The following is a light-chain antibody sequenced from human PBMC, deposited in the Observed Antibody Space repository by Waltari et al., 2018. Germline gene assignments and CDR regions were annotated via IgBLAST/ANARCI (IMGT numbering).Light chain of an antibody. CDR3: SSYTSSNTVSVI. V-gene: IGLV2-14*01. J-gene: IGLJ2*01. Sequence: QSALTQPASVSGSPGQSITISCTGTAHDIGDYDFVSWYKQPPGTAPKLIISEVYNRPSGVSIRFSGSKSGNTASLTISGLQAEDQADYYCSSYTSSNTVSVIFGGGTKLIVL. CDR1: AHDIGDYDF. CDR2: EVY.